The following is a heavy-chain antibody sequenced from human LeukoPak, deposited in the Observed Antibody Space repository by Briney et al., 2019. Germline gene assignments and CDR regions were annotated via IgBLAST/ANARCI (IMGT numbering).Heavy chain of an antibody. Sequence: SETLSLTCTVSGGSISSGSYYWSWIRQPAGKGLEWIGRIYTSGSTNYNPSLKSRVTISVDTSKNQFSLKLNSVTAADTAVYYCAREAYDSSGYYYVPDFDYWGQGTLVTVSS. CDR3: AREAYDSSGYYYVPDFDY. D-gene: IGHD3-22*01. J-gene: IGHJ4*02. V-gene: IGHV4-61*02. CDR1: GGSISSGSYY. CDR2: IYTSGST.